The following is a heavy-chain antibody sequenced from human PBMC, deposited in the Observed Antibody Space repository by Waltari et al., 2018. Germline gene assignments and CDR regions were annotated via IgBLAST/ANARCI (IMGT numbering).Heavy chain of an antibody. Sequence: QMQLLQSGPEVKKPGTSVRVSCKASGFTFTSSSLQWVRQARGQGLEWIGWIVVGSGNTKYAQNFKERVTFTRDMSTSTAYMELKSLTSEDTAVYYCAAGLFGVFVQSFDPWGQGTLVTVSS. CDR1: GFTFTSSS. V-gene: IGHV1-58*01. CDR3: AAGLFGVFVQSFDP. D-gene: IGHD3-3*01. J-gene: IGHJ5*02. CDR2: IVVGSGNT.